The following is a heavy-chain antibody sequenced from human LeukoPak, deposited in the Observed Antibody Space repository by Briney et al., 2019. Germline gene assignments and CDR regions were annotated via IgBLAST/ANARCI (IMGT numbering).Heavy chain of an antibody. CDR3: ARGTWSRTGWFDP. Sequence: SETLSLTCSVSGGSISTSSSYWGWIRQSPGQGLEWIGSMYYRGTTYYNPSLKSRVTISVATSKNQSSLKVSSVTAADTAVYYCARGTWSRTGWFDPWGQGTLVIVSS. V-gene: IGHV4-39*07. CDR1: GGSISTSSSY. D-gene: IGHD1-1*01. J-gene: IGHJ5*02. CDR2: MYYRGTT.